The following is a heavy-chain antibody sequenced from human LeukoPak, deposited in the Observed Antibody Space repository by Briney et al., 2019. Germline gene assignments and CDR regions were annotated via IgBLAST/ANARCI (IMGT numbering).Heavy chain of an antibody. D-gene: IGHD3-22*01. CDR1: GYSFTSYW. CDR3: ARRAYYDSSGYYEEADF. Sequence: GGSLKISSKASGYSFTSYWIGWVRQMPGKGMEWMGIMYPGDSDTRYSPSFRGQATISADKSVSTAYLQWSSLKASDTAMYYCARRAYYDSSGYYEEADFWGQGTLVTVSS. CDR2: MYPGDSDT. J-gene: IGHJ4*02. V-gene: IGHV5-51*01.